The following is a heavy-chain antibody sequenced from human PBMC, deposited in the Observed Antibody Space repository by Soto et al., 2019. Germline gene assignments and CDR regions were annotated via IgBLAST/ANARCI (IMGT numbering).Heavy chain of an antibody. V-gene: IGHV1-18*01. Sequence: QVQLVQSGAEVKKPGASVKVSCKASGYTFTTYGMSWVRQAPGQGLDWMVRISTYNGNTQYAERLQGRVTMTTDTTTSTAYMELRSLRSDDTAVYYWARGPTDYYDYSGNYFLDYWGQGTLVTVSS. CDR3: ARGPTDYYDYSGNYFLDY. J-gene: IGHJ4*02. CDR1: GYTFTTYG. D-gene: IGHD3-22*01. CDR2: ISTYNGNT.